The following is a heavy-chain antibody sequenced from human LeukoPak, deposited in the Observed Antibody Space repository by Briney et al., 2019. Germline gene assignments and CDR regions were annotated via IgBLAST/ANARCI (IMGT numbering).Heavy chain of an antibody. J-gene: IGHJ4*02. V-gene: IGHV3-30-3*01. CDR1: GFTFSSYA. CDR3: ARGGVGATTPYYFDY. Sequence: SGGSLRLSCAASGFTFSSYAMHWVRQAPGKGLEWVAVISYDGSNKYYADSVKGRFTISRDNSKNTLYLQMNSLRAEDTAVYYCARGGVGATTPYYFDYWGQGTLVTVSS. D-gene: IGHD1-26*01. CDR2: ISYDGSNK.